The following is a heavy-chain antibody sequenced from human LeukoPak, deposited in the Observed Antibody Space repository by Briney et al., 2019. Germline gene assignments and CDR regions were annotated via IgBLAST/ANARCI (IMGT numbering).Heavy chain of an antibody. D-gene: IGHD2-15*01. V-gene: IGHV3-30*04. CDR3: ARVVVGKEDLDY. Sequence: ERSLRLSCAASGFTFSIYAIHWVRQAPGKGLEWVAVISHDGSTTYYADSVKGRFTISRDNSKNTLYLQMDTLGAEDTAVYYCARVVVGKEDLDYWGQGTLVTVSS. CDR2: ISHDGSTT. J-gene: IGHJ4*02. CDR1: GFTFSIYA.